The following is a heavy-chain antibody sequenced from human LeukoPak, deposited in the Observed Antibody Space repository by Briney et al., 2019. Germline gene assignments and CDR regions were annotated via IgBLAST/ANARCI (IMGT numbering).Heavy chain of an antibody. Sequence: PGGSLRLSCAASGFTVSSNYMSWVRQAPGKGLEWVSVIYSGGSTYYADSVKGRFTISRDNSKNTLYLQMNSLRAEDTAVYYCASHDSSGYSFSLYYWGQGTLVNVSS. CDR1: GFTVSSNY. J-gene: IGHJ4*02. D-gene: IGHD3-22*01. CDR3: ASHDSSGYSFSLYY. CDR2: IYSGGST. V-gene: IGHV3-66*02.